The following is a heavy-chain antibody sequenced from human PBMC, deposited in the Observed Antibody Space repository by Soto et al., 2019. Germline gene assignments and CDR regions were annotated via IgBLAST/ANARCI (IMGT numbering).Heavy chain of an antibody. D-gene: IGHD6-13*01. CDR2: IKSKTDGGTT. J-gene: IGHJ6*02. V-gene: IGHV3-15*01. CDR3: TTVKGGIAAPVRPDYYYYGMDV. Sequence: GGSLRLSCAASGFTFRNAWMSWVRQAPGKGLEWVGRIKSKTDGGTTDYAAPVKGRFTISRDDSKNTLYLQMNSLKTEDTAVYYCTTVKGGIAAPVRPDYYYYGMDVWGQGTTVTVSS. CDR1: GFTFRNAW.